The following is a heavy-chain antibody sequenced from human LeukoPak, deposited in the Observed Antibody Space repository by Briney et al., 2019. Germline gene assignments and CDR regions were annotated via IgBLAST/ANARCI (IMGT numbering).Heavy chain of an antibody. Sequence: SETLSLTCTVSGYSISSGYYWGWLRQPPGKGLEWIGSIYHSGSTYYDPSLKSRATISVDTSKNQFSLKLSSVTAADTAVYYCARVGYSSSWYSFDPWGQGTLVTVSS. CDR1: GYSISSGYY. CDR2: IYHSGST. V-gene: IGHV4-38-2*02. J-gene: IGHJ5*02. D-gene: IGHD6-13*01. CDR3: ARVGYSSSWYSFDP.